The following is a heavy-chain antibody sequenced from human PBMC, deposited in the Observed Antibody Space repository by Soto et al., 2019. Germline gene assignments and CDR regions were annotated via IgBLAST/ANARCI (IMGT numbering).Heavy chain of an antibody. D-gene: IGHD6-19*01. CDR3: ASRSSGWYLDY. CDR1: GFTFSSYA. Sequence: EVQLLESGGGLVQPGGSLRLSCAASGFTFSSYAMNWVRQAPGKGLEWVSVISGSGGSTYYADSVKGRFTISRDNSKNTLYLQMNSLRGEDTAVYYCASRSSGWYLDYWGQGTLVTVFS. V-gene: IGHV3-23*01. J-gene: IGHJ4*02. CDR2: ISGSGGST.